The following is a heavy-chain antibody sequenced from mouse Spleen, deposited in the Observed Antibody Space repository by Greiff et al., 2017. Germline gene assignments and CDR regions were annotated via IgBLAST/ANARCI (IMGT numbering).Heavy chain of an antibody. CDR2: ISYSGST. Sequence: EVQLQQSGPGLAKPSQTLSLTCTVSGYSITSDYWNWVRKFPGNKLEYMGYISYSGSTYYNPSLKSRISITRDTSKNQYYLQLNSVTTEDTATDFRARYRDDGYYFDYWGQGTTLTVSS. J-gene: IGHJ2*01. V-gene: IGHV3-8*01. CDR1: GYSITSDY. D-gene: IGHD2-3*01. CDR3: ARYRDDGYYFDY.